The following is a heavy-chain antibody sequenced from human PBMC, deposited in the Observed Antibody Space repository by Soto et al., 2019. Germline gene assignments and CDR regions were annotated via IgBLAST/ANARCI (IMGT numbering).Heavy chain of an antibody. CDR1: GYTFTGYY. V-gene: IGHV1-2*04. J-gene: IGHJ6*02. Sequence: WASVKVSCKASGYTFTGYYMHWVRQAPGQGLEWMGWINPNSGGTNYAQKFQGWVTMTRDTSISTAYMELSRLRSDDTAVYYCARELVVPAARRHYYYYGMDVWGQGTTVTVSS. CDR2: INPNSGGT. D-gene: IGHD2-2*01. CDR3: ARELVVPAARRHYYYYGMDV.